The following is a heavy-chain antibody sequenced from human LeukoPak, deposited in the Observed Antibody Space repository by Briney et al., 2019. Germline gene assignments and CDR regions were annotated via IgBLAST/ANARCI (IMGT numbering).Heavy chain of an antibody. J-gene: IGHJ6*03. CDR3: ARGYYYYYYYMDV. Sequence: SSETLSLTCAVYGGSFSGHYWSWIRQPPGKGLEWIGEINHSGSTNYNPSLKSRVTISVDTSKNQFSLKLSSVTAADTAVYYCARGYYYYYYYMDVWGKGTTVTVSS. CDR1: GGSFSGHY. CDR2: INHSGST. V-gene: IGHV4-34*01.